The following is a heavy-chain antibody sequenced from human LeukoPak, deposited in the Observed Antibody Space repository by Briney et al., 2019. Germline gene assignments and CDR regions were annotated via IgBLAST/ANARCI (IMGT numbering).Heavy chain of an antibody. CDR3: ARRFGELLSHAFDI. D-gene: IGHD3-10*01. J-gene: IGHJ3*02. Sequence: ASVKVSCKASGYTFTSYDINWVRQATGQGLEWMGWMNPNSGNTGYAQKFQGRVTITRNTSISTAYMELSSLRSEDAAVYYCARRFGELLSHAFDIWGQGTMVTVSS. CDR1: GYTFTSYD. V-gene: IGHV1-8*01. CDR2: MNPNSGNT.